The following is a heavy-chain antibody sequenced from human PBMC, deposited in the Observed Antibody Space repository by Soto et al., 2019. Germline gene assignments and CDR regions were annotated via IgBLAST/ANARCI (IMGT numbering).Heavy chain of an antibody. CDR3: TRVHKNWFDS. J-gene: IGHJ5*01. CDR2: IDPSDSYT. V-gene: IGHV5-10-1*01. CDR1: GYNFTAFW. Sequence: PGESLKISCQASGYNFTAFWIHWVRQTPGKGLEWLGKIDPSDSYTNYSPSFEGHVTISTDKSTTIAFLQWSSLRASGTALYYCTRVHKNWFDSWAQGTMVTVSS.